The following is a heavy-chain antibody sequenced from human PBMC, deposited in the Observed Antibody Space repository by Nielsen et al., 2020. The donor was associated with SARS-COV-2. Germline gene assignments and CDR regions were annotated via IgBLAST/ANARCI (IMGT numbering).Heavy chain of an antibody. CDR1: GGSISSGGYY. V-gene: IGHV4-61*08. D-gene: IGHD6-13*01. CDR3: ARDIAAAGLFDY. Sequence: SETLSLTCTVSGGSISSGGYYWSWIRQHPGKGLEWIGYIYTSGSTNYNPSLKSRVTISVDTSKNQFSLKLSSVTAADTAVYYCARDIAAAGLFDYWGQGTLVTVSS. J-gene: IGHJ4*02. CDR2: IYTSGST.